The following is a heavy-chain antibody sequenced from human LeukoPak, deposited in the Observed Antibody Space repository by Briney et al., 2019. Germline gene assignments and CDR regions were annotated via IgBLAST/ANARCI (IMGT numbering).Heavy chain of an antibody. Sequence: GGSLRLSYAASGFTFSSYWMHWVRQAPGKGLVWVSRINSDGSSTSYADSVKGRFTISRDNAKNTLYLQMNSLRAEDTAVYYCARDRTIVWFGELPGIGMDVWGQGTTVTVSS. J-gene: IGHJ6*02. CDR1: GFTFSSYW. CDR3: ARDRTIVWFGELPGIGMDV. V-gene: IGHV3-74*01. D-gene: IGHD3-10*01. CDR2: INSDGSST.